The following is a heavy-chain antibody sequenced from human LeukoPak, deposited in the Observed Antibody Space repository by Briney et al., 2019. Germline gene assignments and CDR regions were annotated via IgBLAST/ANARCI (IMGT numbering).Heavy chain of an antibody. CDR1: GYIFTPHH. Sequence: ASVKVSFKTSGYIFTPHHIHWMRQAPGQGRELLGWVSAANNPEYSQKFQGRVVITRDASATTSYLELNSLRSEDTAVYYCAMSVEMPPIPSFDYWGQGTLVTVSS. CDR2: VSAANNP. V-gene: IGHV1-3*01. J-gene: IGHJ4*02. CDR3: AMSVEMPPIPSFDY. D-gene: IGHD5-24*01.